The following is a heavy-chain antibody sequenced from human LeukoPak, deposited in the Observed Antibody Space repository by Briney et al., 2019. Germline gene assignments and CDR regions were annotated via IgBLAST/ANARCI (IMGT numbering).Heavy chain of an antibody. D-gene: IGHD3-9*01. V-gene: IGHV4-31*03. CDR1: GGSISSGGYY. J-gene: IGHJ4*02. CDR2: IYYSGST. Sequence: SQTLSLTCTVSGGSISSGGYYWSWIRQHPGKGLEWIGYIYYSGSTYYNPFLKSRVTISVDTSKNQFSLKLSSVTAADTAVYYCARGGLYYDILTGYFDYWGQGTLVTVSS. CDR3: ARGGLYYDILTGYFDY.